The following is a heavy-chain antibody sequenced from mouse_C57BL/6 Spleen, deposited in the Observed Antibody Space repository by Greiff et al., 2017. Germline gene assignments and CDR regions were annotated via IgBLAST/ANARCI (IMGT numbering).Heavy chain of an antibody. CDR3: ARSPYYSNRFYAMDY. CDR2: INPNNGGT. V-gene: IGHV1-18*01. J-gene: IGHJ4*01. D-gene: IGHD2-5*01. Sequence: VQLQQSGPELVKPGASVKIPCKASGYTFTDYNMDWVKQSHGKSLEWIGDINPNNGGTIYNQKFKGKATLTVDKSSSTAYMELRSLTSEDTAVYDCARSPYYSNRFYAMDYWGQGTSVTVSS. CDR1: GYTFTDYN.